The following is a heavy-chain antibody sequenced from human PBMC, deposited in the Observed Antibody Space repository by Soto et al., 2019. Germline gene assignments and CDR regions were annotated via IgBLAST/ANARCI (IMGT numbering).Heavy chain of an antibody. CDR1: GDSMTKYY. D-gene: IGHD1-26*01. CDR3: ARTVGAAYYFDF. CDR2: GYMSGST. Sequence: QVQLQESGPGLVKPSETLSLTCTVSGDSMTKYYWSCIRQPAGKGLEWIGRGYMSGSTNYNPSLKSRVTMSIDTSNNHFSLDLKSVTAADTAVYYCARTVGAAYYFDFWGQGALVTVSS. V-gene: IGHV4-4*07. J-gene: IGHJ4*02.